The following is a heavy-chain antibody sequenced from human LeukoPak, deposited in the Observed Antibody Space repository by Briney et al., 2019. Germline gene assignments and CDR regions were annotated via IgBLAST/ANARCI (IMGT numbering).Heavy chain of an antibody. J-gene: IGHJ3*02. CDR1: GFTFSSYA. V-gene: IGHV3-23*01. CDR3: AKGGGPPDAFDI. Sequence: GGSLRLSCAASGFTFSSYAMSWVRQAPGKGLEWVSAISGSGGSTYYADSVKGRFTISRDNSKNMLYLQMNSLRAEDTAVYYCAKGGGPPDAFDIWGQGTMVTVSS. CDR2: ISGSGGST. D-gene: IGHD3-10*01.